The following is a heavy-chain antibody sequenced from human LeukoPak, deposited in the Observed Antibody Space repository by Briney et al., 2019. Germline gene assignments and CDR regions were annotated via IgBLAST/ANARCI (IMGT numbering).Heavy chain of an antibody. CDR1: GGSISSYY. Sequence: SETLSLTCTVSGGSISSYYWSWIRQPAGKGLEWIGRIYTSGSTNYNPSLKSRVTMSVDTSKNQFSLKLSSVTAADTAVYYCAGYPITIFGPEYFQHWGQGTLVTVSS. V-gene: IGHV4-4*07. J-gene: IGHJ1*01. D-gene: IGHD3-3*01. CDR2: IYTSGST. CDR3: AGYPITIFGPEYFQH.